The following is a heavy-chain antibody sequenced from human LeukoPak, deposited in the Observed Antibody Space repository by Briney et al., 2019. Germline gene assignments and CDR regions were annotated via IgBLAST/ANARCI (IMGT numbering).Heavy chain of an antibody. D-gene: IGHD4-17*01. V-gene: IGHV1-2*02. CDR1: GYTFTGYY. J-gene: IGHJ4*02. CDR3: ARYSTVTVYYFDH. CDR2: INPNSGGT. Sequence: ASVTVSCKASGYTFTGYYMHWVRQAPGQGLEWMGWINPNSGGTNSAQMFQGRVTMTRDTSISTAYMELSRLRSDDTAVYYCARYSTVTVYYFDHWGQGTLVTVSS.